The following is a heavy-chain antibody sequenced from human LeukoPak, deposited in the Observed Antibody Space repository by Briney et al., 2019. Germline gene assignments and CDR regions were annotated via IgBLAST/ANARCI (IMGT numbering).Heavy chain of an antibody. Sequence: ASVKVSCKASGYTFTGYYMHWVRQAPGQGLEWMGRINPNSGGTNYAQKFQGRVTMTRDTSISTAYMELSRLRSDDTAVYYCARDSATYYDYVWGSYEFDYWGQGTLVTVSS. V-gene: IGHV1-2*06. J-gene: IGHJ4*02. CDR1: GYTFTGYY. D-gene: IGHD3-16*01. CDR2: INPNSGGT. CDR3: ARDSATYYDYVWGSYEFDY.